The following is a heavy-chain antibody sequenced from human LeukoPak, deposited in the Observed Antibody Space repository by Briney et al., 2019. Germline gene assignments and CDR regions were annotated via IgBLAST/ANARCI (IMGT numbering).Heavy chain of an antibody. Sequence: SETLSLTCTVSGGSISSYYWNWIRQPPGKGLEWIAYMFYNVSTNYSPSLKSRVTISVDTSKNQFSLKLISVTAADTAVYFCARQGSGAYSYGVLDYWGQGTLVTVSS. D-gene: IGHD5-18*01. CDR2: MFYNVST. J-gene: IGHJ4*02. V-gene: IGHV4-59*08. CDR1: GGSISSYY. CDR3: ARQGSGAYSYGVLDY.